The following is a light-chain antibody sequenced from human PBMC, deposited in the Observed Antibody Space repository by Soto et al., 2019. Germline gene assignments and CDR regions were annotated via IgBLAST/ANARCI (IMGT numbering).Light chain of an antibody. J-gene: IGLJ1*01. V-gene: IGLV2-14*01. CDR1: SSDVGGYNY. CDR3: CSYTSSSTLYV. CDR2: EVS. Sequence: QSVLTQPASVSGSPGQSITISCTGTSSDVGGYNYVSWYQQHPGKAPKLMIYEVSNRPSGVSNRFSGSKSGNTASLTISGLQAEDEADHYCCSYTSSSTLYVFGNGTKVTVL.